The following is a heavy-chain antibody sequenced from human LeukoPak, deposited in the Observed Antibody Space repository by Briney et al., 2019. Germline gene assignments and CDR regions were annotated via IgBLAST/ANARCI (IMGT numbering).Heavy chain of an antibody. CDR2: IIPIFGTA. Sequence: ASVKVSCKASGGTFISYAISWVRQAPGQGLEWMGGIIPIFGTANYAQKFQGRVTITADESTSTAYMELSSLRSEDTAVYYCARDGKTIFGVVTPYNWFDPWGQGTLVTVYS. V-gene: IGHV1-69*13. CDR3: ARDGKTIFGVVTPYNWFDP. CDR1: GGTFISYA. D-gene: IGHD3-3*01. J-gene: IGHJ5*02.